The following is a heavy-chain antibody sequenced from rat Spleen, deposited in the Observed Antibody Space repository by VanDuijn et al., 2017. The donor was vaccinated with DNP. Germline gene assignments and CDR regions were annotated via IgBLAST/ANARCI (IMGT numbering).Heavy chain of an antibody. CDR3: TRVGYTTDYGGWFPY. Sequence: EVQLVESGGGLVQPGRSLKLSCAASGFTFSDYNMAWVRQAPKKGLEWVATISYDGSSTYYRDSVKGRFTISRDNAKNTLYLQMNSLRSEDTATYYCTRVGYTTDYGGWFPYWGQGTLVTVSS. V-gene: IGHV5-7*01. J-gene: IGHJ3*01. CDR1: GFTFSDYN. CDR2: ISYDGSST. D-gene: IGHD1-6*01.